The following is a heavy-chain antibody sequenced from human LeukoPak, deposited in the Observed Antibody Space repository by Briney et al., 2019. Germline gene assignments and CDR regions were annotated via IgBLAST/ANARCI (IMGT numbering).Heavy chain of an antibody. Sequence: QSGGSLRLSCAASGFTFSSYGMHWVRQAPGKGLEWVAFIRYDGSNKYYADSVKGRFTISRDNSKNTLYLQMNSLRAEDTAVYYCATTWQTSKWFGEFSTFDYWGQGTLVTVSS. CDR2: IRYDGSNK. CDR3: ATTWQTSKWFGEFSTFDY. J-gene: IGHJ4*02. V-gene: IGHV3-30*02. CDR1: GFTFSSYG. D-gene: IGHD3-10*01.